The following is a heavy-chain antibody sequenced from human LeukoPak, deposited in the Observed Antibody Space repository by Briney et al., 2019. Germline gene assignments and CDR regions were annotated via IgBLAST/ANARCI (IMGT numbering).Heavy chain of an antibody. D-gene: IGHD3-22*01. CDR3: ARLSSGLDA. CDR1: GGSVSDYY. CDR2: INHSGRT. J-gene: IGHJ5*02. Sequence: SETLSLTCTVYGGSVSDYYWTWIRQPPGKWLEWIGEINHSGRTNYNASLRSRVTISIDTSMKQFSLKLSSVTAADSAVYYCARLSSGLDAWGQGTLVTVSS. V-gene: IGHV4-34*01.